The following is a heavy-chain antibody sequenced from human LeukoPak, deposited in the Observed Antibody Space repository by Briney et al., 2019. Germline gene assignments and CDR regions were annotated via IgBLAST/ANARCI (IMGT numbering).Heavy chain of an antibody. CDR1: GDSVSSNSAA. J-gene: IGHJ5*02. Sequence: SQTLSLTCAISGDSVSSNSAAWNWIRQSPSRGLEWLGRTYYRSKWYNDYAVPVKSRITINPDTSKNQFSLQLNSVTPEDTAVYYCARDHCSGGSCYVGWFDPWGQGTLVTVSS. V-gene: IGHV6-1*01. CDR2: TYYRSKWYN. CDR3: ARDHCSGGSCYVGWFDP. D-gene: IGHD2-15*01.